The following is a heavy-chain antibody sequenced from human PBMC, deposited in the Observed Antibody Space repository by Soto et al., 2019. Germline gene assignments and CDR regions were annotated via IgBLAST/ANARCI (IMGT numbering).Heavy chain of an antibody. CDR2: ISYDGSNK. CDR1: GFTFSSYG. V-gene: IGHV3-30*18. Sequence: SLRLSCAASGFTFSSYGMHWVRQAPGKGLEWVAVISYDGSNKYYADSVKGRFTISRGNSKNTLYLQMSSLRAEDTAVYYCAKDPVKTSWGQGTLVTVSS. CDR3: AKDPVKTS. J-gene: IGHJ5*02. D-gene: IGHD4-4*01.